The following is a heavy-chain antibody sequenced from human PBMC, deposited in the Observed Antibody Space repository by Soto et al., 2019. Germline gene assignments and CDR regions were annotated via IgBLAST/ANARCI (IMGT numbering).Heavy chain of an antibody. CDR1: GGSISSSSYY. CDR2: IYYSGST. D-gene: IGHD1-26*01. Sequence: SETLSLTCTVSGGSISSSSYYWGWIRQPPGKGLEWIGSIYYSGSTYCNPSLKSRVTISVDTSKNQFSLKLSSVTAADTALYYCAIEKVGATSVHVFDIWGQGTMVT. CDR3: AIEKVGATSVHVFDI. V-gene: IGHV4-39*01. J-gene: IGHJ3*02.